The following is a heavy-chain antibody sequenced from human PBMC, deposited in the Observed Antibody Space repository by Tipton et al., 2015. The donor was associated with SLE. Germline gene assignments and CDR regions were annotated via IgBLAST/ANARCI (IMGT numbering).Heavy chain of an antibody. V-gene: IGHV1-2*02. J-gene: IGHJ5*02. D-gene: IGHD2-2*01. CDR2: INPNSGGT. CDR1: GYTFTGYY. Sequence: QSGAEVKKPGASVKVSCKASGYTFTGYYMHWVRQAPGQGLEWMGWINPNSGGTNYAQKFQGRVTMTRDTSISTAYMELSRLRSDDTAVYYCARSGRYCSSTSCPGWLDPWGQGTLVTVSS. CDR3: ARSGRYCSSTSCPGWLDP.